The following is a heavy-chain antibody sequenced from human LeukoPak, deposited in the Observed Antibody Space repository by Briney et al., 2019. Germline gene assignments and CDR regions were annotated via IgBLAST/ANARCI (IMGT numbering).Heavy chain of an antibody. D-gene: IGHD5-12*01. CDR2: IRFDGTSE. CDR1: GFTFSNFG. J-gene: IGHJ6*03. V-gene: IGHV3-30*02. Sequence: PGGFLRLSCAASGFTFSNFGMHWVRQAPGKGLEWVAFIRFDGTSEFYADSVKARFTISRDNAKNSLYLQMNSLRAEDTAVYYCAREHSGYDFPGRDYYYMDVWGKGTTVTVSS. CDR3: AREHSGYDFPGRDYYYMDV.